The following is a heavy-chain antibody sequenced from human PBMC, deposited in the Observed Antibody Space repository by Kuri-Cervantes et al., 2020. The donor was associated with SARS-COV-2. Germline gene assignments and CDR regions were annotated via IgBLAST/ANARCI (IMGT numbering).Heavy chain of an antibody. Sequence: ESLKISCTVSGGSISSYYWSWIRQPAGKGLEWIGRIYTNGSTNYNPSLKSRVTMSVDTSKNQFSLKLSSVTAADTAVYYCAREETDIVVVPAAMNWFDPWGQGTLVTVSS. CDR3: AREETDIVVVPAAMNWFDP. D-gene: IGHD2-2*01. J-gene: IGHJ5*02. V-gene: IGHV4-4*07. CDR1: GGSISSYY. CDR2: IYTNGST.